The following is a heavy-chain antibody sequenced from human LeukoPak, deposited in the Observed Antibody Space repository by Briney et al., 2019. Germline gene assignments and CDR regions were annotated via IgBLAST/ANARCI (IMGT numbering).Heavy chain of an antibody. Sequence: GGSLRLSCAASGFTFNTYAIYWVRQAPGKGLDWVSGICGSGGCTYYADSVKGRFTISRDNSKNTVYLQMNSLTADDTAVYYCAKTTVGYSSGRYPGWPADCWGQGTLVTVSP. CDR1: GFTFNTYA. CDR3: AKTTVGYSSGRYPGWPADC. J-gene: IGHJ4*02. CDR2: ICGSGGCT. D-gene: IGHD6-19*01. V-gene: IGHV3-23*01.